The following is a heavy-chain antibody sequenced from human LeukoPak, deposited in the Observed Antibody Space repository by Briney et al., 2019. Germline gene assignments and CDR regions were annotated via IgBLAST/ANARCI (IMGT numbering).Heavy chain of an antibody. D-gene: IGHD6-19*01. J-gene: IGHJ4*02. V-gene: IGHV1-2*06. CDR3: ARDRGGWYGY. Sequence: ASVKVSCKSSGYTFTGYYMHWVRQAPGQRLEWMGRINPNRGGTNYAQKFQGRVTMTRETSISTAYMELSRLRSDDTAVYYCARDRGGWYGYWGQGTLVNVSS. CDR2: INPNRGGT. CDR1: GYTFTGYY.